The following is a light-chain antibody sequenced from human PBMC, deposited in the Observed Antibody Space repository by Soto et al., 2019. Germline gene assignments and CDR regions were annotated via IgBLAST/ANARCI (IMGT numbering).Light chain of an antibody. J-gene: IGKJ5*01. CDR2: ETS. V-gene: IGKV3-11*01. CDR3: QQRGSWPAT. Sequence: EILLTQSPSTLSSSVGESVTISCRADQSVSGFLGWYQQELGRAPRLLIHETSNWETGVPARFSGRGSGTDFTLTISGLEPEDFGVYYCQQRGSWPATFGQGTRLEIK. CDR1: QSVSGF.